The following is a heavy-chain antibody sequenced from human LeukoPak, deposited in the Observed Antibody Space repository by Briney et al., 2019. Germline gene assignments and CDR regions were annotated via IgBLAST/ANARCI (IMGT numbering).Heavy chain of an antibody. Sequence: ASVKVSCKASGGTFSSYAISWVRQAPGQGLEWMGWISAYNGNTNYAQKLQGRVTMTTDTSTSTAYMELRSLRSDDTAVYYCARDKDTAMVNENWFDPWGQGTLVTVSS. D-gene: IGHD5-18*01. CDR2: ISAYNGNT. V-gene: IGHV1-18*01. CDR1: GGTFSSYA. J-gene: IGHJ5*02. CDR3: ARDKDTAMVNENWFDP.